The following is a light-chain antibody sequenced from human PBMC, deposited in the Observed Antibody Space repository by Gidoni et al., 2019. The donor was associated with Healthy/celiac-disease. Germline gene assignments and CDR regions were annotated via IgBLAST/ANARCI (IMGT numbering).Light chain of an antibody. CDR3: QHYYSYPFT. J-gene: IGKJ3*01. CDR1: QGISSY. CDR2: AAS. Sequence: AIRMTQPPSSFSASTGDRVTITCRASQGISSYLAWYQQTPGQAPKLLIYAASTLQSVVPSRFSGRGAGTDFTLTISCLQSEYFATYYCQHYYSYPFTFGPGTKVDIK. V-gene: IGKV1-8*01.